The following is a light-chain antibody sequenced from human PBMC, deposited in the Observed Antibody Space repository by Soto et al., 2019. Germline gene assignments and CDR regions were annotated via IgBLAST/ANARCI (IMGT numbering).Light chain of an antibody. J-gene: IGKJ1*01. Sequence: DVVMTQSPLSLPVTLGEPASISCSANQSLVHSDGIAYFSWYLQRPGQSPQLLIYLGSKRASGVSDRVSGSVSGTRLTLRIIRVEAEDVGFYYCMQAQQINRTFGQGTKVDIK. CDR3: MQAQQINRT. CDR1: QSLVHSDGIAY. V-gene: IGKV2-28*01. CDR2: LGS.